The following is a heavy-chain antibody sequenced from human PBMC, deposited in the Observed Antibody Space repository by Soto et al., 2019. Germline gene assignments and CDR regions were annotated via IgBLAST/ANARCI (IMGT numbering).Heavy chain of an antibody. CDR2: ISAYNGNT. D-gene: IGHD2-15*01. CDR3: ARDQLPDVVVVAATGFDY. J-gene: IGHJ4*02. V-gene: IGHV1-18*01. CDR1: GYTFTSYG. Sequence: ASVKVSCKASGYTFTSYGISWVRQAPGQGLEWMGWISAYNGNTNYAQKHQGRVTMTTDTSTSTAYMELRSLRSDDTAVYYCARDQLPDVVVVAATGFDYWGQGTLVTVSS.